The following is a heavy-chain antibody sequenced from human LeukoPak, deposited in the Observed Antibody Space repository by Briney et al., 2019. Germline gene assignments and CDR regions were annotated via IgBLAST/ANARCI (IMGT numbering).Heavy chain of an antibody. V-gene: IGHV3-9*01. D-gene: IGHD6-19*01. Sequence: PGGSLRLSCAASGFTFDDYAMHWVRQAPGKGLEWVSGISWNSGSIGYADSVKGRFTISRDNAKNSLYLQMNSLRAEDTALYYCAKDILSRIAVAGRGAFDIWGQGTMVTVSS. CDR1: GFTFDDYA. CDR3: AKDILSRIAVAGRGAFDI. CDR2: ISWNSGSI. J-gene: IGHJ3*02.